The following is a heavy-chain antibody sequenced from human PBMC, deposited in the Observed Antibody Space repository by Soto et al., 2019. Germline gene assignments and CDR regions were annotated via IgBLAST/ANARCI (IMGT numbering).Heavy chain of an antibody. CDR3: ARAPIPNWNYYGMDV. J-gene: IGHJ6*02. V-gene: IGHV4-31*03. CDR1: GGSVNSGGYH. Sequence: PSETLSLTCTVSGGSVNSGGYHWSWIRQHPWKGLEWIGDIYYSGSTYYNPSLKSRVTISIDTSTNHFSLHLSALTAADTAVYYCARAPIPNWNYYGMDVWGQGTTVTVSS. D-gene: IGHD1-1*01. CDR2: IYYSGST.